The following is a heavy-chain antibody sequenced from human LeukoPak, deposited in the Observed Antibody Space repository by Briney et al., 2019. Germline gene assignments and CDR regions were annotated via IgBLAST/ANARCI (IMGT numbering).Heavy chain of an antibody. CDR2: IGGDGFGT. CDR1: GFIFTNYA. D-gene: IGHD2-8*01. V-gene: IGHV3-23*01. J-gene: IGHJ4*02. Sequence: GGSLRLSCTASGFIFTNYAMSWVRQAPGKGLEWVSAIGGDGFGTYYGDSVKGRFTISRDNSMSTLSLQMNSLTGEDTAVYYCVKVPGGVGQLDWGQGTLVTVPS. CDR3: VKVPGGVGQLD.